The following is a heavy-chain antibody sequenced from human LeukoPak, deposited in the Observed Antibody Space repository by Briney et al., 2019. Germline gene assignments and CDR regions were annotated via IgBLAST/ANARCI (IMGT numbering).Heavy chain of an antibody. CDR3: AITSIAAAARQGF. CDR1: RFTFSTYA. V-gene: IGHV3-23*01. J-gene: IGHJ4*02. D-gene: IGHD6-13*01. CDR2: ISGTGGST. Sequence: PGGSLRLSCAASRFTFSTYAMSWVRQAPGKGLEWVSAISGTGGSTYYTDSVKGRFTISRDNSKNTLYLQMNSLRAEDTALYYCAITSIAAAARQGFWGQGTLVTVSS.